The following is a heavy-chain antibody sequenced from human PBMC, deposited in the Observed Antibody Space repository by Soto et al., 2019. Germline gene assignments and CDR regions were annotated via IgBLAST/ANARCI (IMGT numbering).Heavy chain of an antibody. CDR2: IYHSGST. Sequence: SETLSLTCAVSGGSISSSNWWSWVRQPPGKGLEWIGEIYHSGSTNYNPSLKSRVTISVDKSKNQFSLKLSSVTAADTAVYYCARAKIVATIQGAFDIWGQGTMVTVSS. CDR3: ARAKIVATIQGAFDI. J-gene: IGHJ3*02. V-gene: IGHV4-4*02. CDR1: GGSISSSNW. D-gene: IGHD5-12*01.